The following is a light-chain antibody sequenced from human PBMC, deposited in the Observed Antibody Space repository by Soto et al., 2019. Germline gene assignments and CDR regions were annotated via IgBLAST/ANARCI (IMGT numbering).Light chain of an antibody. CDR3: QQYGSSRT. CDR2: DAS. V-gene: IGKV3-20*01. CDR1: QSVSSSY. Sequence: IVLTQSPATLSLSPVTRATLSCRASQSVSSSYLAWYQQKPGQAPRLLISDASNRAADIPDRFSGSGSGTDFTLTISRLEPEDFAVYYCQQYGSSRTFGQGTKVDIK. J-gene: IGKJ1*01.